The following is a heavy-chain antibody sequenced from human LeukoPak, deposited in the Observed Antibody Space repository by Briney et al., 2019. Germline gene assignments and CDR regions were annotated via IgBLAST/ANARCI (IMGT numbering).Heavy chain of an antibody. D-gene: IGHD1-26*01. Sequence: GASLRLSCAASGFTFSSYAMSWARQAPGKGLEWVSGISRSGGSTNYADSVKGRFTISRDNSKSTLYLQMNSLRAEDTAVYYCARGSYYGYYYFDYWGQGTLVTVSS. CDR1: GFTFSSYA. V-gene: IGHV3-23*01. CDR2: ISRSGGST. CDR3: ARGSYYGYYYFDY. J-gene: IGHJ4*02.